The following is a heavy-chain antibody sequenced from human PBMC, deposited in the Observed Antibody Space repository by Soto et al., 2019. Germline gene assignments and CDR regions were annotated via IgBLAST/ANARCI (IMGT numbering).Heavy chain of an antibody. J-gene: IGHJ2*01. Sequence: QVQLVQSGAEVKKPGSSVKVSCKASGGTFSSYTISWVRQAPGQGLEWMGRIIPILGIANYAQKFQGRVTITADKSTGTAYMGLGSLRSEDTAVYFCAGDGGGVVVPAADWYFDLWGRGTLVTVSS. V-gene: IGHV1-69*02. CDR1: GGTFSSYT. CDR3: AGDGGGVVVPAADWYFDL. CDR2: IIPILGIA. D-gene: IGHD2-2*01.